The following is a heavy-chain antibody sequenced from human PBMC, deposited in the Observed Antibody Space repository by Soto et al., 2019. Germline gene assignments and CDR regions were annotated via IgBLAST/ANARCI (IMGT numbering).Heavy chain of an antibody. CDR1: GGSISSYY. J-gene: IGHJ4*02. D-gene: IGHD6-19*01. CDR2: VYYTGST. CDR3: ARERGSSGWTDY. Sequence: PSETLSLTCTVSGGSISSYYWSWIRQPPGKGLEWIGYVYYTGSTNYNPSLESRVTISVDTSKNQFSLKLTSVTAADTAVYYCARERGSSGWTDYWGQGTLVTVSS. V-gene: IGHV4-59*01.